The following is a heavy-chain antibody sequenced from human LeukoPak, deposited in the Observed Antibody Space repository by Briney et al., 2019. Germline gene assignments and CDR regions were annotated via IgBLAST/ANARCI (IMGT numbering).Heavy chain of an antibody. CDR2: INTEGSST. CDR3: ARTRRNSGSYYGDY. D-gene: IGHD1-26*01. Sequence: GGSLRLSCAASGFTFSSYWMHWVRQAPGKGLVWVSRINTEGSSTSYADSVKGRFTISRDNAKNTLYLQMNSLRADDTAVYYCARTRRNSGSYYGDYWGQGTLVTVSS. CDR1: GFTFSSYW. J-gene: IGHJ4*02. V-gene: IGHV3-74*01.